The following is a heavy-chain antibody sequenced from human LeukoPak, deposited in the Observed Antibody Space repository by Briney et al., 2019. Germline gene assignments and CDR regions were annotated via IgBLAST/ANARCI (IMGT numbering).Heavy chain of an antibody. Sequence: GGSLRPSCAASGFTFSRYSMNWVRQAPGKGLEWVSYISHTGTTIYYADSVKGRFTISRDNAKNSLFLQMNSLRAEDTAVYYCARDGTTSMSNYYYGMDVWGQGTTVTVSS. CDR2: ISHTGTTI. D-gene: IGHD4-11*01. J-gene: IGHJ6*02. CDR1: GFTFSRYS. CDR3: ARDGTTSMSNYYYGMDV. V-gene: IGHV3-48*04.